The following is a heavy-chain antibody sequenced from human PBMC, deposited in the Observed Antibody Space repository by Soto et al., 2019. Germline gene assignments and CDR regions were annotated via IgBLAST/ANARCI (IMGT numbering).Heavy chain of an antibody. J-gene: IGHJ6*02. CDR1: GGSISSGGYY. V-gene: IGHV4-31*03. Sequence: SETLSLTCTVSGGSISSGGYYWSWIRQHPGKGLEWIGYIYYSGSTYYNPSLKSRVTISVDTSKNQFSLKLSSVTAADTAVYYCALDGNWNYSGYGMDVWGQGSTVTGSS. CDR2: IYYSGST. D-gene: IGHD1-1*01. CDR3: ALDGNWNYSGYGMDV.